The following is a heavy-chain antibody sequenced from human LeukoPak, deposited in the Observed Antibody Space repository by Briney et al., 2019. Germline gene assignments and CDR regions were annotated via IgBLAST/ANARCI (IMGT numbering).Heavy chain of an antibody. Sequence: GGSLRLSCAASGFIFSTYSMNWVRQAPGKGLEWVSYISSSSSTVYYADSVKGRFTISRDNSKNTLYLQMNSLRAEDTAVYYCAKDSSSWYGYFDYWGQGTLVTVSS. CDR1: GFIFSTYS. V-gene: IGHV3-48*01. J-gene: IGHJ4*02. D-gene: IGHD6-13*01. CDR2: ISSSSSTV. CDR3: AKDSSSWYGYFDY.